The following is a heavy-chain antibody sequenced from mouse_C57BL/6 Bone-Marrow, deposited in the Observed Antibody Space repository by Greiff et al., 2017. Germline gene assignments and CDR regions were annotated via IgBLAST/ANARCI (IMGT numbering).Heavy chain of an antibody. Sequence: EVQLQESGGDLVKPGGSLKLSCAASGFTFSSYGMSWVRQTPDKRLEWVATISSGGSYTYYPASVKGRFTISRDNASNTLYLHMSSLKSEHTAMYSFANEDTDYFDYWGQGTTLTVSA. CDR1: GFTFSSYG. D-gene: IGHD1-1*01. V-gene: IGHV5-6*01. J-gene: IGHJ2*01. CDR2: ISSGGSYT. CDR3: ANEDTDYFDY.